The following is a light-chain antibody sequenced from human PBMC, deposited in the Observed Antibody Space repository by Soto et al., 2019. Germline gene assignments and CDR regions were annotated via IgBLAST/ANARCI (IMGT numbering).Light chain of an antibody. CDR3: QQYASYPWT. CDR1: QSLSDW. J-gene: IGKJ1*01. CDR2: DAF. Sequence: DIQLTQTPSTLSASIGDRVTITCRASQSLSDWLAWYQQTPGKAPKLLISDAFRLESGVPSRFRGSGSGTEFSLTITSLQPGDSATFYCQQYASYPWTFGRGTKV. V-gene: IGKV1-5*01.